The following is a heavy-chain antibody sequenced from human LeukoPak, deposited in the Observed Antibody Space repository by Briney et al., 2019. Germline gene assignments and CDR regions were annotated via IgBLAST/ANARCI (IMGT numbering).Heavy chain of an antibody. V-gene: IGHV4-4*07. Sequence: SETLSLTCTVSGGSISNYYWSWIRQPAGKGLEWIGRIYSSGSTNYNPSLKSRVTMSVDRSKNQFSLKLSSVTAADTAVYYCARAKLAYCGGDCPNYFDYWGQGTLVTVSS. CDR1: GGSISNYY. J-gene: IGHJ4*02. CDR2: IYSSGST. D-gene: IGHD2-21*02. CDR3: ARAKLAYCGGDCPNYFDY.